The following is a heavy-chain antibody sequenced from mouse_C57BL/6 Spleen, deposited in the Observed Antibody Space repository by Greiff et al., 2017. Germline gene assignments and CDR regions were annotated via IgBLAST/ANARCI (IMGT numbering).Heavy chain of an antibody. D-gene: IGHD3-2*02. Sequence: ESGSGLVKPSQSLSLTCSVTGYSITSGYYWNWIRQFPGNKLEWMGYISYDGSNNYNPSLKNRISITRDTSKNQFFLKLNSVTTEDTATYYCASASTAQATYYAMDYWGQGTSVTVSS. J-gene: IGHJ4*01. V-gene: IGHV3-6*01. CDR1: GYSITSGYY. CDR2: ISYDGSN. CDR3: ASASTAQATYYAMDY.